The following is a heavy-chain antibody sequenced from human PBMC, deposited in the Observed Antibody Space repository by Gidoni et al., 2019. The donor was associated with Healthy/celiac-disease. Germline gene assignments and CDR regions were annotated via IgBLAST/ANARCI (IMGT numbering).Heavy chain of an antibody. CDR1: GFTFSYFY. V-gene: IGHV3-11*01. CDR2: IRNSGNTI. D-gene: IGHD2-15*01. Sequence: QVQLVESGGGLVKPGGSLRLSCEASGFTFSYFYLPWIRQAPGKGLECVSYIRNSGNTIYYAESVEGRFSISRDNAKKSLYLQMNSLRAEDTAVYYCATTRLGYCSGGSCYSGLGTFDNWGQGTLVTVSS. J-gene: IGHJ4*02. CDR3: ATTRLGYCSGGSCYSGLGTFDN.